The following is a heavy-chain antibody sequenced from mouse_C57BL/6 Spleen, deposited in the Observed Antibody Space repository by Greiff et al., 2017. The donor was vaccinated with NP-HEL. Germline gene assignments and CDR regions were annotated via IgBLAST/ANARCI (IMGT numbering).Heavy chain of an antibody. V-gene: IGHV5-6*01. J-gene: IGHJ1*03. CDR1: GFIFSSYG. Sequence: EVQVVESGGDLVKPGGSLKLSCAASGFIFSSYGMSWVRPTPDKRLEWVATISSGGSYTYYPDSVKGRFTISRDNAKNTLYLQMSSLKSEDTAMYYCASPTVVATEWYFDVWGTGTTVTVSS. D-gene: IGHD1-1*01. CDR3: ASPTVVATEWYFDV. CDR2: ISSGGSYT.